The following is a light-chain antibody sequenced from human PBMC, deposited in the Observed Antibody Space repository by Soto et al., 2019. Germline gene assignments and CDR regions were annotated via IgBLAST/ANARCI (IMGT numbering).Light chain of an antibody. J-gene: IGKJ1*01. CDR2: EAS. Sequence: EIVVTQSPATLSLSPWERATLSCRASQSVSSYLAWYQQKPGQAPRLLIYEASNRATGIPARFSGSGSGTVFTLTISRREPGDFAVYYCQQRSNWPWTFGQGTKVDIK. CDR3: QQRSNWPWT. V-gene: IGKV3-11*01. CDR1: QSVSSY.